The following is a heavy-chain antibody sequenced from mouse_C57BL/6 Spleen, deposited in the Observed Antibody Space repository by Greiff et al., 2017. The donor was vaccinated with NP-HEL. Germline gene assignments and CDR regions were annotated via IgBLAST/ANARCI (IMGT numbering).Heavy chain of an antibody. D-gene: IGHD2-3*01. J-gene: IGHJ3*01. V-gene: IGHV1-18*01. Sequence: VQLQQSGPELVKPGASVKIPCKASGYTFTDYNMDWGKQSHGKSLEWIGEINTNNGGTIYNQKFKGKATLTVDKSSSTAYMELRSLTSEDTAVYYCAREDDGYRFAYWGQGTLVTVSA. CDR3: AREDDGYRFAY. CDR2: INTNNGGT. CDR1: GYTFTDYN.